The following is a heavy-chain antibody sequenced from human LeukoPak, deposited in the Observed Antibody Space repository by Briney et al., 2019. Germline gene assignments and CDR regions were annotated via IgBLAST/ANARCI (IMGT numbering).Heavy chain of an antibody. CDR2: IYTSGST. Sequence: SETLSLTCTVSGGSISSYYWSWIRQPAGKGLEWIGRIYTSGSTNYNPSLKSRVTMSVDTSKNQFSLKLSSVTAADTAVYYCARGWYYDSSGYYWTPFDFWGQGTLVTVSS. CDR3: ARGWYYDSSGYYWTPFDF. CDR1: GGSISSYY. D-gene: IGHD3-22*01. J-gene: IGHJ4*02. V-gene: IGHV4-4*07.